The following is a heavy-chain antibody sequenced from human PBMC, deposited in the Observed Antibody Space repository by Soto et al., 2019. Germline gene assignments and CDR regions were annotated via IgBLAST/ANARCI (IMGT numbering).Heavy chain of an antibody. Sequence: PSETLSLTCTVSGASITYGAYSWSWIRQTPGKGLEWIGYINHLETTFYNPSFESRLTLSIDRTKNQFSLNLKSMSAADRAVYLFDRGGGFDCFDYWGQGILITVS. D-gene: IGHD3-10*01. V-gene: IGHV4-30-2*01. J-gene: IGHJ4*02. CDR2: INHLETT. CDR3: DRGGGFDCFDY. CDR1: GASITYGAYS.